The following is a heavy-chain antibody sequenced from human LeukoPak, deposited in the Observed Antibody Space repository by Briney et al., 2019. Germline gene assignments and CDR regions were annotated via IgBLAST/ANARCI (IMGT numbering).Heavy chain of an antibody. Sequence: SETLSLTCTVSGGSISSSRYYWGWIRHPPGKGLEWIGNIYYSESTYYNPSLKSRVTISVDTSNNQFSLRLGSVTAADTAVYHCARHCCSGPAKRVFDIWGQGTMVTVSS. V-gene: IGHV4-39*01. D-gene: IGHD2-15*01. CDR3: ARHCCSGPAKRVFDI. CDR1: GGSISSSRYY. J-gene: IGHJ3*02. CDR2: IYYSEST.